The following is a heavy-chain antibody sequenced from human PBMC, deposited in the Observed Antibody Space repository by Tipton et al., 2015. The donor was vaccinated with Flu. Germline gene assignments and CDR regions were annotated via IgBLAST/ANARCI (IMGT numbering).Heavy chain of an antibody. CDR1: GYTFTSYG. J-gene: IGHJ3*02. CDR3: ARGREYQLPHLDAFDI. Sequence: QSGAEVKKPGASVKVSCKASGYTFTSYGISWVRQAPGQGLEWMGWISAYNGNTNYAQKLQGRVTMTTDTSTSTAYMELRSLKSDDTAVYYCARGREYQLPHLDAFDIWGQGTMVTVSS. V-gene: IGHV1-18*04. CDR2: ISAYNGNT. D-gene: IGHD2-2*01.